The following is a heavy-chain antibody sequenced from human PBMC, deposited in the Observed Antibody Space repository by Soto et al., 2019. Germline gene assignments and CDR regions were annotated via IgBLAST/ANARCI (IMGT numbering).Heavy chain of an antibody. CDR3: ARSFMVPVDFFDY. Sequence: KTSETLSLTCTVYNGSLSSNYWSWIRQSPGKGLEWIGNIYYSGSTNYNPSLKSRVTMSVDTSKNQLTLKLSSVTAADTGVYFCARSFMVPVDFFDYWGQGTPVTVSS. CDR2: IYYSGST. V-gene: IGHV4-59*01. D-gene: IGHD3-10*01. J-gene: IGHJ4*02. CDR1: NGSLSSNY.